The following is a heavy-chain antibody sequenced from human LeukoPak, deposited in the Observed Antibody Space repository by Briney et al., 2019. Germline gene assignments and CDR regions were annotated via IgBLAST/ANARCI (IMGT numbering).Heavy chain of an antibody. CDR3: AREPPQLWLRGMDY. CDR2: INPSGGST. V-gene: IGHV1-2*02. CDR1: GYTFTSYY. D-gene: IGHD5-18*01. J-gene: IGHJ4*02. Sequence: ASVKVSCKASGYTFTSYYMHWVRQAPGQGLEWMGIINPSGGSTNYAQKFQGRVTMTRDTSISTAYMELSRLRSDDTAVYYCAREPPQLWLRGMDYWGQGTLVTVSS.